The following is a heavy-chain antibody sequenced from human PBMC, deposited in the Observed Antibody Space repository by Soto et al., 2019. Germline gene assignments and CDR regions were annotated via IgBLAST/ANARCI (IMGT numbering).Heavy chain of an antibody. D-gene: IGHD4-4*01. CDR3: AKRHSMKLVDY. J-gene: IGHJ4*02. V-gene: IGHV3-30*18. CDR1: GFTFSSYG. CDR2: ISYDGSNK. Sequence: WGSLRLSCAASGFTFSSYGMHWVRQAPGKGLEWVAVISYDGSNKYYADSVKGRFTISRDNSKNTLYLQMNSLRAEDTAVYYCAKRHSMKLVDYWGQGTLVTVSS.